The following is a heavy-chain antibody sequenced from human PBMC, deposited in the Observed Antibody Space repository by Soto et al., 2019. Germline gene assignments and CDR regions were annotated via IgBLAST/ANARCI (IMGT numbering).Heavy chain of an antibody. CDR2: ISSSSSYI. V-gene: IGHV3-21*01. D-gene: IGHD6-19*01. CDR3: ARDFSRIAVAGTPFQH. Sequence: EVQLVESGGGLVKPGGSLRLSCAASGFTFSSYSMNWVRQAPGKGLEWVSSISSSSSYIYYADSVKGRFTISRDNAKNSLYLQMNRLRAEDTAVYYCARDFSRIAVAGTPFQHWGQGTLVTVSS. CDR1: GFTFSSYS. J-gene: IGHJ1*01.